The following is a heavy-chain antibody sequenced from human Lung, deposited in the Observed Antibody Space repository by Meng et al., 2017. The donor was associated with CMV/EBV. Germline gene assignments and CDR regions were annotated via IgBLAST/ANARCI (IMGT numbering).Heavy chain of an antibody. D-gene: IGHD2-2*01. V-gene: IGHV3-11*04. CDR1: GFTFSDYY. Sequence: GESLKISCAASGFTFSDYYMSWIRQAPGKGLEWVSYISRSGSTIYYADSVKGRFTISRVNAKNSLYLQMNSLRAEDKAVYYCARDLIVVVPAAPLDCYGMAVWGQGTTVTVSS. J-gene: IGHJ6*02. CDR2: ISRSGSTI. CDR3: ARDLIVVVPAAPLDCYGMAV.